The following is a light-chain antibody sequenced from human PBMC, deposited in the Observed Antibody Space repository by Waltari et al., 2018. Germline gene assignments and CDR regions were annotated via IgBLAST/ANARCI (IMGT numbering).Light chain of an antibody. CDR1: RSNIGSNA. V-gene: IGLV1-44*01. CDR2: TNE. J-gene: IGLJ1*01. Sequence: QSVLTQPPSASGTPGQRVTISCSGSRSNIGSNAVNWYQQVPGTAPKLLIYTNEQRPSWVPDRFSGSKSGTSASLAISGLQSEDEAGYYCAAWDDSLSGFVFGTGTKVTVL. CDR3: AAWDDSLSGFV.